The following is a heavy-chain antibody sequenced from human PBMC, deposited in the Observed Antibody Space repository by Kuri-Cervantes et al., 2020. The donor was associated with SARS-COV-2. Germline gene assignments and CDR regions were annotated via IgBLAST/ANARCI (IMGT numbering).Heavy chain of an antibody. J-gene: IGHJ4*02. CDR3: AKGYCSSTSCYEGNYFDY. V-gene: IGHV3-9*01. D-gene: IGHD2-2*01. CDR2: ISWNSGSI. CDR1: GFTFDDYA. Sequence: SLKISCAASGFTFDDYAMHWVRQASGKGLEWVSGISWNSGSIGYADSEKGRFTISRDNAKNSLYLQMNSLRAEDTALYYCAKGYCSSTSCYEGNYFDYWGQGTLVTVSS.